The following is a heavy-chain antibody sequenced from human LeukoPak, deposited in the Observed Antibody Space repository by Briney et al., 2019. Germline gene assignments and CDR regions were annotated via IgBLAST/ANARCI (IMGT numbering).Heavy chain of an antibody. J-gene: IGHJ5*02. D-gene: IGHD2-2*01. CDR3: ARGGCSTTSCYHFDP. CDR1: GYTFTSYY. Sequence: ASVKVSCKASGYTFTSYYIHWVRQAPGQGLEWMGLINPSAGGTSYAQKFQDRVTMTRDMSTTTVYLGLNSLRSEDTAVYYCARGGCSTTSCYHFDPWGQRTLVTVSS. V-gene: IGHV1-46*01. CDR2: INPSAGGT.